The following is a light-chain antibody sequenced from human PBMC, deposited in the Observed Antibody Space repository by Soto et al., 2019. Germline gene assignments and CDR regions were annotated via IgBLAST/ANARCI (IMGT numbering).Light chain of an antibody. CDR3: QQYNVSPLT. J-gene: IGKJ4*01. V-gene: IGKV3-15*01. Sequence: EILMTQSPATLSVSPGERATLSCRPSQSVSSNLAWYQQKPGQTPKLLIYVASTRATVIPARFSGSGSGTEFTLTISSRQSEDFAVYYCQQYNVSPLTFGGGTKVEFK. CDR1: QSVSSN. CDR2: VAS.